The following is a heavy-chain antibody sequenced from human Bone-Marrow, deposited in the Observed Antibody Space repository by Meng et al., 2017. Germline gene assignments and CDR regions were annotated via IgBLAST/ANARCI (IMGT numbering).Heavy chain of an antibody. Sequence: QVQLQESGPGLVKPSQTLSLTCTVSGGSISSGDYYWSWIRQPPGKGLEWIGYIYYTGTTYYNPSLKSRLTISVDTSKNQFSLNLTSVTAADTAVYFCARGGWFPNVYFDYWGQGTLVTVSS. CDR3: ARGGWFPNVYFDY. V-gene: IGHV4-30-4*08. D-gene: IGHD2-15*01. J-gene: IGHJ4*02. CDR1: GGSISSGDYY. CDR2: IYYTGTT.